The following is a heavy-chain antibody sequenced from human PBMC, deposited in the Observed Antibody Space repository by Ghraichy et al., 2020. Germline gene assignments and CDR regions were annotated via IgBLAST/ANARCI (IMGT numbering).Heavy chain of an antibody. Sequence: ASVKVSCKASGYTFTSYDINWVRQATGQGLEWMGWMNPNSGNTGYAQKFQGRVTMTRNTSISTAYMELSSLRSEDTAVYYCARSLSGSYYVYYYYYGIDVWCTGGTVAVSS. CDR2: MNPNSGNT. J-gene: IGHJ6*04. D-gene: IGHD1-26*01. CDR1: GYTFTSYD. CDR3: ARSLSGSYYVYYYYYGIDV. V-gene: IGHV1-8*01.